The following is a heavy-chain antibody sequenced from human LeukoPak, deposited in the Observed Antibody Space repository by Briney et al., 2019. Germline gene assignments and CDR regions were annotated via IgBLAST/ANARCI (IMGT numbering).Heavy chain of an antibody. V-gene: IGHV4-4*07. Sequence: KSSETLSLTCTVSGGSISSYYWSWIRQPAGKGLEWIGRIYTSGSTNYNPSLKSRLNMSVDTSKNQFSLKLSSVTAADTAVYYCARDPHNGYSSGWYPGNAFDIWGQGTMVTVSS. J-gene: IGHJ3*02. CDR2: IYTSGST. CDR3: ARDPHNGYSSGWYPGNAFDI. D-gene: IGHD6-19*01. CDR1: GGSISSYY.